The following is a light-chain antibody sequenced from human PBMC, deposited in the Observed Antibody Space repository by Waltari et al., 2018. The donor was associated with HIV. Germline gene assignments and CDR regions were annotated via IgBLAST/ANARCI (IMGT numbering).Light chain of an antibody. CDR1: SSDVGAYNY. J-gene: IGLJ2*01. Sequence: QSALTQPPSASGSPGQSVTISCTGTSSDVGAYNYVSWFQQHPGKAPKLMIYDVTTRPSGVPDRFSVSKSGNTASLTVSGLQAEDEADYYCASHAGSKDVFGGGTRLTVL. V-gene: IGLV2-8*01. CDR2: DVT. CDR3: ASHAGSKDV.